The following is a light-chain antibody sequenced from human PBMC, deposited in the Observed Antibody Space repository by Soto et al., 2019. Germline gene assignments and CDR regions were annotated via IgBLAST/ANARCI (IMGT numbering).Light chain of an antibody. Sequence: QSALTQPASVSGSPGQSITISCTGTSSDVGGYNYVSWYQQHPGKAPKLIIYEVSNRPSGVSNRFSGSKSGNTASLTISGPQAEDEADYYCSSYTTSSTWVFGGGTKLTVL. CDR3: SSYTTSSTWV. CDR1: SSDVGGYNY. J-gene: IGLJ3*02. V-gene: IGLV2-14*01. CDR2: EVS.